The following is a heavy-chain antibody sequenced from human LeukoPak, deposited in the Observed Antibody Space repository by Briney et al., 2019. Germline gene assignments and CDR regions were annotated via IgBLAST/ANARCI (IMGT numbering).Heavy chain of an antibody. J-gene: IGHJ4*02. CDR2: IYYSGST. V-gene: IGHV4-31*03. D-gene: IGHD5-18*01. CDR1: GGSISSGGYY. Sequence: SETLSLTCTVSGGSISSGGYYWSWIRRHPGKGLEWIGYIYYSGSTYYNPSLKSRVTISVDTSKNQFSLKLSSVTAADTAVYYCARDMGIQLWPLFDYWGQGTLVTVSS. CDR3: ARDMGIQLWPLFDY.